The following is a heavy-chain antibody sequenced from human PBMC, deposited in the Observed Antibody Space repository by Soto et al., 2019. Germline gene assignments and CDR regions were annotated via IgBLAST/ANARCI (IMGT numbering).Heavy chain of an antibody. D-gene: IGHD4-17*01. CDR3: ARTGSSNYGGNHHYYYYYGMDV. J-gene: IGHJ6*02. CDR1: GFTFSDYY. Sequence: GGSLRLSCAASGFTFSDYYMSWIRQAPGKGLEWVSYISSSGSTIYYADSVNGRFTISRDNAKNSLYLQMNSLRAEDTTVYYCARTGSSNYGGNHHYYYYYGMDVWGQGTTVTVSS. CDR2: ISSSGSTI. V-gene: IGHV3-11*01.